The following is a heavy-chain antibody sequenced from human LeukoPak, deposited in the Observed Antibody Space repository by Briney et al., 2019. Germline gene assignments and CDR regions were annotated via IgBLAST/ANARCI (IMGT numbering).Heavy chain of an antibody. V-gene: IGHV3-15*01. J-gene: IGHJ4*02. CDR3: TTDLPFDIVATFDY. CDR1: GFTFRNAW. CDR2: IKSKTDGGTT. Sequence: GGSLRLSCAASGFTFRNAWMSWVRQAPGKGLEWVGRIKSKTDGGTTDYAAPVKGRFTISRDDSKNTLYLQMNSLKTEDTAVYYCTTDLPFDIVATFDYWGQGTLVTVSS. D-gene: IGHD5-12*01.